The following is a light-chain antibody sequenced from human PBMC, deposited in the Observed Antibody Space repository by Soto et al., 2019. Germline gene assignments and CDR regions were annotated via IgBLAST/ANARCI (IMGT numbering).Light chain of an antibody. Sequence: QSVLTQPPSVSGAPGQRVTISCTGSSSNIGAGYDVHWYQQLPGTAPKLLIYGNSNRPSGVPDRFSGFKSGTSASLAITGLRAEDEADFYCQSSASGLSGWVFGGGTKLTVL. CDR3: QSSASGLSGWV. CDR2: GNS. V-gene: IGLV1-40*01. J-gene: IGLJ3*02. CDR1: SSNIGAGYD.